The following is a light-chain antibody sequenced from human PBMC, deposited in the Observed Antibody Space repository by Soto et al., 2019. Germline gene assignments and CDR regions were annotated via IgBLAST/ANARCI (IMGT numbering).Light chain of an antibody. CDR2: WAS. J-gene: IGKJ1*01. Sequence: IVMTQSPDSLAVSLGERATNNCKSSQSVLYSSNNKNYLAWYQQKPGQPPKLLIYWASTRESGVPDRFSGSGSGTDFTLTISSLQAEDVAVYYCQQYYSTPPTFGQGTKVEIK. V-gene: IGKV4-1*01. CDR3: QQYYSTPPT. CDR1: QSVLYSSNNKNY.